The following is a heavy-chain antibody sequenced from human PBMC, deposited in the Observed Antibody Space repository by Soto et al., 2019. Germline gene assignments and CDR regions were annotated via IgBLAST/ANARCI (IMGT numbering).Heavy chain of an antibody. V-gene: IGHV4-59*08. Sequence: PSETLSLPGTVSGGSISSHYWSWIRQPPGKGLEWIGYIYYSGSTNYNPSLKSRVTISVDTSKNQFSLKLSSVTAADTAVYYCARLGGSYAVPHFDYWGQGTLVTVSS. J-gene: IGHJ4*02. CDR3: ARLGGSYAVPHFDY. CDR1: GGSISSHY. D-gene: IGHD1-26*01. CDR2: IYYSGST.